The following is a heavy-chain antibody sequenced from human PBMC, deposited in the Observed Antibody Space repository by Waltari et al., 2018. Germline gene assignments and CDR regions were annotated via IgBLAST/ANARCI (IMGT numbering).Heavy chain of an antibody. D-gene: IGHD2-2*01. CDR1: GFTFGSYA. V-gene: IGHV3-23*04. Sequence: EVQLVESGGGLVQPGESLSLSCAASGFTFGSYAMSWVRQAPGKGLGWVSGMSNSGGSTSSADSVTGRFTISRDNSKNTLYVHMTSLRAEDTAIYYCVKDGRTSPRTPDYWGQGALVTVSS. CDR2: MSNSGGST. J-gene: IGHJ4*02. CDR3: VKDGRTSPRTPDY.